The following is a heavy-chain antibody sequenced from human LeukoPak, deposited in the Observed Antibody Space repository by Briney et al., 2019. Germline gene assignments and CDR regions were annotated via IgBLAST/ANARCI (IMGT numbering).Heavy chain of an antibody. V-gene: IGHV5-51*01. CDR3: ARRLYCSGGSCYYFDY. CDR2: IYPGNSDT. CDR1: GYTFTSYW. Sequence: GDSLKISCKGSGYTFTSYWIAWVRQMPGKGLEWMGIIYPGNSDTRYSPSFQGQVTISADKSISTAYLQWSSLKASDTAMYYCARRLYCSGGSCYYFDYWGQGTLVTVSS. D-gene: IGHD2-15*01. J-gene: IGHJ4*02.